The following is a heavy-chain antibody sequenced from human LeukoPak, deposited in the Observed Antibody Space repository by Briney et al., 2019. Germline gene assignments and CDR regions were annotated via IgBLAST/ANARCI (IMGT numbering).Heavy chain of an antibody. J-gene: IGHJ4*02. CDR1: GYTFNNYG. CDR2: INPNSGGT. V-gene: IGHV1-2*02. CDR3: ARDQRYSSAWYDEGGYYFDY. D-gene: IGHD6-19*01. Sequence: ASVKVSCKASGYTFNNYGITWVRQAPGQGLEWMGWINPNSGGTKYVQKFQGRVTVTRDTSISTAYMELSRLRSDDTAVYYCARDQRYSSAWYDEGGYYFDYWGQGTPVTVSS.